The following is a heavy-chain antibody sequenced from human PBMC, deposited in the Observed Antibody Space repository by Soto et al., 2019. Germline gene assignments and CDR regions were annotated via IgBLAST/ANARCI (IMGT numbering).Heavy chain of an antibody. D-gene: IGHD2-2*01. CDR1: GFTFRSYG. V-gene: IGHV3-33*01. J-gene: IGHJ6*02. Sequence: QMQLVESGGGVVQPGRSLRLSCEASGFTFRSYGIHWVRQAPGKGLEWVALIWFDGSKKYYVDSVKGRFAVSRDNSKNTLYLQMNSLRVEDKAVYYCARDRLVPYGYGMDVWGQGTTVTVSS. CDR3: ARDRLVPYGYGMDV. CDR2: IWFDGSKK.